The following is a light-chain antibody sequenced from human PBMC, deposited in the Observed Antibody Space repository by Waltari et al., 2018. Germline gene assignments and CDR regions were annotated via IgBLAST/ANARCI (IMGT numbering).Light chain of an antibody. J-gene: IGKJ4*01. Sequence: DIQMTQSPSSLSASVGDRVTLTCRSSQSISSYLNWYQQKPGKAPKFLIYAASSLQSGVPSRFSGSGSGTDFTLTISSLQPEDFATYYCQQSYSTPLTFGGGTKVEIK. V-gene: IGKV1-39*01. CDR1: QSISSY. CDR3: QQSYSTPLT. CDR2: AAS.